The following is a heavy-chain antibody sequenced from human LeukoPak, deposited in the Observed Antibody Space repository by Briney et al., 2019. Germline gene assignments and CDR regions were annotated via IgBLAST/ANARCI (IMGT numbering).Heavy chain of an antibody. J-gene: IGHJ4*02. Sequence: GGSLRLSCAASGFTFSSYWMSWVRQAPGQGLQWVSAVGTSADTYYADSVRGRFTISRDNSKNTLHLQMDSLRAEDTAIYYCTRKTPGRTPFDYWGQGILVTVSS. CDR3: TRKTPGRTPFDY. CDR1: GFTFSSYW. V-gene: IGHV3-23*01. D-gene: IGHD2-15*01. CDR2: VGTSADT.